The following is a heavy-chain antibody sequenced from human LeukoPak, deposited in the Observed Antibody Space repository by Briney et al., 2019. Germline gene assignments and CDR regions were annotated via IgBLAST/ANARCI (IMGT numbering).Heavy chain of an antibody. CDR2: ITETGGGT. Sequence: PGGSLRLSCAASGFTFSTCAMTWVRQAPGKGLEWVSSITETGGGTYYADSVKGRFTISRDNSKNTVYLQMDTLRDEDTAVYYCAKDRIRGGSVWGQGTLVTVSS. J-gene: IGHJ4*02. CDR1: GFTFSTCA. D-gene: IGHD3-10*01. V-gene: IGHV3-23*01. CDR3: AKDRIRGGSV.